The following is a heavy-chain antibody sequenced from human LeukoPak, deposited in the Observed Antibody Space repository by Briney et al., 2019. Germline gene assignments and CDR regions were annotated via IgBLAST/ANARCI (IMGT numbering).Heavy chain of an antibody. CDR2: IISDGSSR. CDR1: GFTFSSYW. D-gene: IGHD3-10*01. V-gene: IGHV3-74*01. J-gene: IGHJ4*02. Sequence: GGSLRLSCAASGFTFSSYWMHWVRQAPGKGLVWVSRIISDGSSRSYADSVKGRFTISRDSAENTLYLQMDSLRAEDTAVYYCARGSGSYQGDRGQGTLVTVSS. CDR3: ARGSGSYQGD.